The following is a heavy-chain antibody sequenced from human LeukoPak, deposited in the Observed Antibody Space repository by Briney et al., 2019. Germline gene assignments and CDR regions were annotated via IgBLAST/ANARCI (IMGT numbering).Heavy chain of an antibody. J-gene: IGHJ4*02. CDR3: AKEASRGSSFAYTPIEKPYYLDY. Sequence: QPGGSLRLSCAASGFMFSSYWMSWVRQAPGKGLEWVADIKEDGSEKSYVDSVKGRFTISRDNAKNSLYLQMNSLRAEDTAVYYCAKEASRGSSFAYTPIEKPYYLDYWGQGTLVTVSS. D-gene: IGHD5-18*01. CDR2: IKEDGSEK. CDR1: GFMFSSYW. V-gene: IGHV3-7*01.